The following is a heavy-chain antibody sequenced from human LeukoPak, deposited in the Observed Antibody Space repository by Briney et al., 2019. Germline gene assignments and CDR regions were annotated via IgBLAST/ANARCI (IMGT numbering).Heavy chain of an antibody. CDR3: AKAPLGRCTGVICYYFDY. D-gene: IGHD2-15*01. V-gene: IGHV1-8*01. CDR2: MNPNTGNT. Sequence: ASVKVSCKASGYSFSSYDINWVRQATGQGLEWIGYMNPNTGNTGYAQKFQGRVTLTRDTSISTAYMELSSLTSEDTAVYYCAKAPLGRCTGVICYYFDYWGQGTLVTVSS. J-gene: IGHJ4*02. CDR1: GYSFSSYD.